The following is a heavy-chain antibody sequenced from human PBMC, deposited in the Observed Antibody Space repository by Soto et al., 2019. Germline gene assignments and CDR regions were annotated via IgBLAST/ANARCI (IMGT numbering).Heavy chain of an antibody. CDR2: INHSGST. V-gene: IGHV4-34*01. CDR3: ARTFHDFWSGLNY. D-gene: IGHD3-3*01. CDR1: GGSFSGYY. J-gene: IGHJ4*02. Sequence: QVQLQQWGAGLLKPSETLSLTCAVYGGSFSGYYWSWIRQPPGKGLEWIGEINHSGSTSYNPSLKSRVTISVDTSKNQFSLKLSSVTAADTAVYYCARTFHDFWSGLNYWGQGTLVTVSS.